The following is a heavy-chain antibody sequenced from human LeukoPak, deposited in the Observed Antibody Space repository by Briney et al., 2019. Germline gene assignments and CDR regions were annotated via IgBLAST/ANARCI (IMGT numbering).Heavy chain of an antibody. D-gene: IGHD3-16*02. CDR2: IDWDDDK. CDR3: ARMVISSYYFDY. Sequence: SGPTLVNPTQTLTLTCTFSGFSLNTSGMRVSWIRQPPGKALEWLARIDWDDDKFYSTSLKTRLTIPKDTSKNQVVLTMTNMDPVDTATYYCARMVISSYYFDYWGQGTPVTVSS. V-gene: IGHV2-70*04. CDR1: GFSLNTSGMR. J-gene: IGHJ4*02.